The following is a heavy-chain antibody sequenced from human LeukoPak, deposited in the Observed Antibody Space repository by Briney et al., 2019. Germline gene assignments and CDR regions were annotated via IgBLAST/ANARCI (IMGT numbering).Heavy chain of an antibody. J-gene: IGHJ4*02. V-gene: IGHV1-18*01. CDR1: GYTFTSYD. Sequence: ASVKVSCRASGYTFTSYDISWVRQAPGQGLEWMGWISAYNGNTNYAQKLQGRVTMTTDTSTSTAYMELRSLRSDDTAVYYCARSDFWSGYRSKNFDYWGQGTLVTVSS. CDR3: ARSDFWSGYRSKNFDY. CDR2: ISAYNGNT. D-gene: IGHD3-3*01.